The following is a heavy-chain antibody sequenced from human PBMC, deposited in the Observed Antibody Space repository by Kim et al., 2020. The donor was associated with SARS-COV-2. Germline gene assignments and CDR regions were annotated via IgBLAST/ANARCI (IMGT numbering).Heavy chain of an antibody. CDR2: ISYSGST. V-gene: IGHV4-39*07. CDR3: ARTTCVAAAFWFDP. Sequence: SDTLSLTCTVSGGSISRPSYYWGWIRHPPGKGLEWIGSISYSGSTYYNPSLKSRVTISVDTSKNQFSLKLNSVTAADTAVYYCARTTCVAAAFWFDPWG. CDR1: GGSISRPSYY. J-gene: IGHJ5*02. D-gene: IGHD6-13*01.